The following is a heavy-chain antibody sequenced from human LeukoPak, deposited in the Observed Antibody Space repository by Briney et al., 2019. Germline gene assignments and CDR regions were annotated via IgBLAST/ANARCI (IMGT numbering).Heavy chain of an antibody. CDR3: ARGTSTYYDFWSGYVY. Sequence: PGGSLRLSCAASGFTFSSYWMNWVRQAPGKGLEWVANIKQDGSEKYYVDSVKGRFTISRDNSKNTLYLQMNSLRAEDTAVYYCARGTSTYYDFWSGYVYWGQGTLVTVSS. CDR2: IKQDGSEK. J-gene: IGHJ4*02. V-gene: IGHV3-7*01. CDR1: GFTFSSYW. D-gene: IGHD3-3*01.